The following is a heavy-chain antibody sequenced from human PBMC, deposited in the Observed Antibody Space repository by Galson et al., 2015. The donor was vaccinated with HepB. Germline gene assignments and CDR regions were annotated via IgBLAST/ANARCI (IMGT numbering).Heavy chain of an antibody. CDR1: GGTFSSYA. CDR2: IIPIFGTA. V-gene: IGHV1-69*13. D-gene: IGHD6-13*01. J-gene: IGHJ5*02. Sequence: SVKVSCKASGGTFSSYAISWVRQAPGQGLEWMGGIIPIFGTANYAQKFQGRVTITADESTSTAYMELSSLRSEDTAVYYCGREVRMAAAWFDPWGQGTLVTVSS. CDR3: GREVRMAAAWFDP.